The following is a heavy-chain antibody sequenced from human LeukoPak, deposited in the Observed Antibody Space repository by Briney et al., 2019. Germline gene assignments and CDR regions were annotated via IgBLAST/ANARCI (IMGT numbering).Heavy chain of an antibody. J-gene: IGHJ4*02. V-gene: IGHV1-18*04. Sequence: GASVTVSCKASGYTLTNYGISWVRQAPGQGLEWMGWISGYNGNTNYAQKLQGRVTMTTDTSTSTAYMELRSLRSDDTAVYYCARDYLYDFLTGYYSDYWGQGTLVTVS. CDR1: GYTLTNYG. D-gene: IGHD3-9*01. CDR2: ISGYNGNT. CDR3: ARDYLYDFLTGYYSDY.